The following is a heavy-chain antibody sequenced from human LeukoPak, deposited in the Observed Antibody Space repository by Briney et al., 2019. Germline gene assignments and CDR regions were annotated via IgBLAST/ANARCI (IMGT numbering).Heavy chain of an antibody. D-gene: IGHD1-26*01. J-gene: IGHJ3*02. Sequence: GGSLRLSCSASRFTFSSYWMHWVRQAPGKGPVWVSRISHDESSTDYADSVKGRFTISRDNAKSTLYLQMNSLRAEDTAVYYCARDRGNLINAYDIWGQGTTVTVSS. CDR1: RFTFSSYW. CDR2: ISHDESST. CDR3: ARDRGNLINAYDI. V-gene: IGHV3-74*01.